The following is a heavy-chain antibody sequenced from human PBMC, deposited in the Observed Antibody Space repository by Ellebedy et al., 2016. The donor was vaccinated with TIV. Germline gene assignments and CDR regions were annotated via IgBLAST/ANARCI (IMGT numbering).Heavy chain of an antibody. V-gene: IGHV3-74*01. CDR1: GFTFSSYW. Sequence: LSLTCAASGFTFSSYWMYWVRHAPGKGLEWVSRMKGDGSSVTYADSVKGRFTISSDNAKNTLYLQMNSLRAEDTGVYFCAREGAVRQWLDWGQGTLVTVSS. CDR2: MKGDGSSV. J-gene: IGHJ4*02. CDR3: AREGAVRQWLD. D-gene: IGHD6-19*01.